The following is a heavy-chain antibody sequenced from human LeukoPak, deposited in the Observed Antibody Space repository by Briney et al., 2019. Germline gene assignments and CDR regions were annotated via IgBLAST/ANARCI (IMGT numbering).Heavy chain of an antibody. D-gene: IGHD3-9*01. Sequence: GGSLRLSCAASGFTFSSYTMNWVRQAPGKGLEWVSSISSSSSYIYYADSVKGRFTISRDNAKKSLYLQMNSLRAEDTAVYYCARATTYDILTGYSDYWGQGTLVTVSS. V-gene: IGHV3-21*01. CDR1: GFTFSSYT. CDR2: ISSSSSYI. J-gene: IGHJ4*02. CDR3: ARATTYDILTGYSDY.